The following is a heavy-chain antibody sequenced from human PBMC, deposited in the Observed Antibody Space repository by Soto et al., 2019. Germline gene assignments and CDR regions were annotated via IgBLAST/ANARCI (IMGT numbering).Heavy chain of an antibody. CDR1: GGSISSYY. V-gene: IGHV4-4*07. CDR2: IYTSGST. J-gene: IGHJ6*02. Sequence: SETLSLTCTVSGGSISSYYWSWIRQPAGKGLEWIGRIYTSGSTNYNPSLKSRVTMSVDTSKNQFSLKLSSVTAADTAAYYCARDGCSSTSCRGPGANYYYYYGMDVWGQGTTVTVSS. D-gene: IGHD2-2*01. CDR3: ARDGCSSTSCRGPGANYYYYYGMDV.